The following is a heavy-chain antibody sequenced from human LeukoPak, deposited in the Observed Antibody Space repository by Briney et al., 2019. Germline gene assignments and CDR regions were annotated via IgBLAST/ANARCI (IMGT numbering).Heavy chain of an antibody. CDR3: ASETVTTRWFDP. V-gene: IGHV1-46*01. CDR1: GYTFTSYY. CDR2: INPSGGST. Sequence: ASVKVSCKASGYTFTSYYMHWVRQAPGQGLEWMGIINPSGGSTSYAQKFQGRVTMTRDMSTSTVYMELSSLRYEDTAVYYCASETVTTRWFDPWGQGTLVTVSS. J-gene: IGHJ5*02. D-gene: IGHD4-11*01.